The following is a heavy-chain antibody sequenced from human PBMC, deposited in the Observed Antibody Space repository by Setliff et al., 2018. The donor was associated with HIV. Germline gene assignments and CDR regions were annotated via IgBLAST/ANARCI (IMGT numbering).Heavy chain of an antibody. V-gene: IGHV4-34*10. CDR3: ARTTSLSPGMAAAQPWYYYYYMDV. CDR2: VNYKGSS. D-gene: IGHD6-13*01. J-gene: IGHJ6*03. Sequence: PSETLSLTCAVYGGSFSGYYWTWIRQSPGKGLDWIGEVNYKGSSIYNPSLRSRTTISVDASKNQFSLKLTSVTAADTAVYYCARTTSLSPGMAAAQPWYYYYYMDVWGKGTTVTVSS. CDR1: GGSFSGYY.